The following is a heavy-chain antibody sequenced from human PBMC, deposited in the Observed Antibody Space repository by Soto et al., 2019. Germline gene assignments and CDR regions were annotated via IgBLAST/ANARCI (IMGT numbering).Heavy chain of an antibody. CDR1: GFTFSSYG. V-gene: IGHV3-30*18. CDR2: ISYDGSNK. Sequence: PGGSLRLSCAASGFTFSSYGMHWVRQAPGKGLEWVAVISYDGSNKYYADSVKGRFTISRDNSKNTLYLQMNSLRAEDTAVYYCAKATQRRDGTFDYWGQGTLVTVSS. J-gene: IGHJ4*02. CDR3: AKATQRRDGTFDY.